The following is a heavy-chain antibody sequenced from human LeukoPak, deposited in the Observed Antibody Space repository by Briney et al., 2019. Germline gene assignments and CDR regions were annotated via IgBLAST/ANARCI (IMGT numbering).Heavy chain of an antibody. D-gene: IGHD6-19*01. CDR3: ARAVSGWGYYFDY. CDR2: IYYSGST. J-gene: IGHJ4*02. Sequence: SETLSLTCTASGGSISSSSYYWGWIRQPPGKELEWIGSIYYSGSTYYNPSLKSRVTISVDTSKNQFSLKLSSVTAADTAVYYCARAVSGWGYYFDYWGQGTLVTVSS. V-gene: IGHV4-39*07. CDR1: GGSISSSSYY.